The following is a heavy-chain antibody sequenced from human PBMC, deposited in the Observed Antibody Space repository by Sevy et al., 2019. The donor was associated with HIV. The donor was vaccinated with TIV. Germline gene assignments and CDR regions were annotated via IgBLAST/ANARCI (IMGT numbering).Heavy chain of an antibody. CDR1: GFTFSSYS. V-gene: IGHV3-48*02. Sequence: GGSLRLSCAASGFTFSSYSMNWVRQAPGKGLEWVSYISSSSSTIYYADSVKGRFTISRDNAKNSLYLQMNSLSDEDTAVYYCARAFKRIAAAGFDYWGQGTLVTVSS. CDR2: ISSSSSTI. D-gene: IGHD6-13*01. CDR3: ARAFKRIAAAGFDY. J-gene: IGHJ4*02.